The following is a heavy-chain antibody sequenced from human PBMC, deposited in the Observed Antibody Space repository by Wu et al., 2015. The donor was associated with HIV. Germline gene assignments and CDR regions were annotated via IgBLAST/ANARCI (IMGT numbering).Heavy chain of an antibody. V-gene: IGHV1-8*01. CDR3: ARVPPMVRGVIRAFYYYGMDV. J-gene: IGHJ6*02. CDR1: GYTFTSYD. D-gene: IGHD3-10*01. CDR2: MNPNSGNT. Sequence: QVQLVQSGAEVKKPGASVKVSCKASGYTFTSYDINWVRQATGQGLEWMGWMNPNSGNTGYAQKFQGRVTMTRNTSISTAYMELSSLRSEDTAVYYCARVPPMVRGVIRAFYYYGMDVWAKGPRSPSP.